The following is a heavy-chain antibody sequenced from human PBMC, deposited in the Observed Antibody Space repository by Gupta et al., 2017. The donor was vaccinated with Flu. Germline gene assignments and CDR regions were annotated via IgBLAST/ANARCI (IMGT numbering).Heavy chain of an antibody. Sequence: QVQLQESGPGLVKPSETLSLTCTVSYGSISSYYWNWIRQSAGKGLEWIGRVYINGDTIYNPSLSSRVSMSVDTSKNQLFLKLTSVTAADTAIYYCARAPRGSSTGIYFDNWGQGTLVTVSS. D-gene: IGHD1-26*01. CDR3: ARAPRGSSTGIYFDN. J-gene: IGHJ4*02. CDR2: VYINGDT. CDR1: YGSISSYY. V-gene: IGHV4-4*07.